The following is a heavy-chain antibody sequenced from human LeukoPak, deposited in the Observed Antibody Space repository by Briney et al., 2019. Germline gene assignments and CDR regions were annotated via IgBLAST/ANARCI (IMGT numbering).Heavy chain of an antibody. J-gene: IGHJ5*02. CDR1: GGSFSGYY. CDR3: ARGGIANNWFDP. V-gene: IGHV4-34*01. D-gene: IGHD6-13*01. CDR2: SNHSGST. Sequence: SETLSLTCAVYGGSFSGYYWSWVRQPPGKGLEWIGESNHSGSTNYNPSLKSRVTISVDTSKNQFSLKLSSVTAADTAVYYCARGGIANNWFDPWGQGTLVTVSS.